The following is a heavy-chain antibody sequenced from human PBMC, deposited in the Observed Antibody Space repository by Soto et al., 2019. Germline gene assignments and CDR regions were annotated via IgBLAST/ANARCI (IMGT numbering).Heavy chain of an antibody. CDR2: IIPILGIA. D-gene: IGHD3-22*01. CDR3: ARGLGYYDSSGYWDY. Sequence: QVQLVQSGAEVKKPGSSVKVSCKASGGTFSSYTISWVRQAPAQGLEWMGRIIPILGIANCAQKFQGRVTITADKSTSTAYMELSSLRSEDTAVYYCARGLGYYDSSGYWDYWGQGTLVTVSS. J-gene: IGHJ4*02. CDR1: GGTFSSYT. V-gene: IGHV1-69*02.